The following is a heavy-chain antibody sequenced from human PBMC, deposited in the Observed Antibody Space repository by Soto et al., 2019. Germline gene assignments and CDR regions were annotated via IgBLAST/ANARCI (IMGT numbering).Heavy chain of an antibody. CDR2: ISSSSSYI. J-gene: IGHJ3*02. CDR1: GFTFSSYS. Sequence: GSLRLSCAASGFTFSSYSMNWVRQAPGKGLEWVSSISSSSSYIYYADSVKGRFTISRDNAKNSLYLQMNSLRAEDTAVYYCAREDYYDSSGYWDAFDIWGQGTMVTVS. V-gene: IGHV3-21*01. CDR3: AREDYYDSSGYWDAFDI. D-gene: IGHD3-22*01.